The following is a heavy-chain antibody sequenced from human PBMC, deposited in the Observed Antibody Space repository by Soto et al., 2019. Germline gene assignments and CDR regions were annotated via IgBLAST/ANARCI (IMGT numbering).Heavy chain of an antibody. CDR2: IIPIFGTA. J-gene: IGHJ6*02. D-gene: IGHD6-19*01. Sequence: SVKVSCKDSGGTFSSYGISWVRQAPGQGLEWMGGIIPIFGTANYAQKFQGRVAITADESTSTAYMELSSLRSEDTAVYDCARIFSSGWNGTYYYCVMDVWGQGTTVTVSS. CDR3: ARIFSSGWNGTYYYCVMDV. V-gene: IGHV1-69*13. CDR1: GGTFSSYG.